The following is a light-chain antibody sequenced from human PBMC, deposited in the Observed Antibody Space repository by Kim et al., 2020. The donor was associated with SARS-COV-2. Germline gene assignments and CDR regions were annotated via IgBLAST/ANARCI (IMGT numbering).Light chain of an antibody. Sequence: QLVLTQSPSASASLGASVKLTCTLSSRHSSYAIAWHQQQPEKGPRYLMNLNSDGSHSKGDGIPDRFSGSSSGAERYLTISSLQSEDEADYYCQTWGTGIQVFGGGTKLTVL. CDR1: SRHSSYA. CDR2: LNSDGSH. V-gene: IGLV4-69*01. J-gene: IGLJ3*02. CDR3: QTWGTGIQV.